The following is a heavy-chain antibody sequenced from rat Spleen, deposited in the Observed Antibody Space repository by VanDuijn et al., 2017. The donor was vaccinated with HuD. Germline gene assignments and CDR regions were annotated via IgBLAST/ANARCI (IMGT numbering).Heavy chain of an antibody. V-gene: IGHV5-29*01. Sequence: EVQLVESGGGLVQPGRSLKLSCAASGFTFSDYGMAWVRQAPTKGLEWVATISSDGRRNYYRDSVKGRFTISRDNAKSILYLQMDSLRSEDTATYYCTTWFAYWGQGTLVTVSS. CDR1: GFTFSDYG. CDR2: ISSDGRRN. CDR3: TTWFAY. J-gene: IGHJ3*01.